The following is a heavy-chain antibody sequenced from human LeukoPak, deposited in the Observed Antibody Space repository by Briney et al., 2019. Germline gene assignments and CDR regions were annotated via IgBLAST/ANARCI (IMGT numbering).Heavy chain of an antibody. CDR3: ARGLYYDFWSVNDAFDI. CDR2: MNPNSGNT. J-gene: IGHJ3*02. Sequence: ASVKVSCKASGYAFTSYDINWVRQATGQGLEWMGWMNPNSGNTGYAQKFQGRVTITRNTSISTAYMELSSLRSEDTAVYYCARGLYYDFWSVNDAFDIWGQGTMVTVSS. D-gene: IGHD3-3*01. CDR1: GYAFTSYD. V-gene: IGHV1-8*03.